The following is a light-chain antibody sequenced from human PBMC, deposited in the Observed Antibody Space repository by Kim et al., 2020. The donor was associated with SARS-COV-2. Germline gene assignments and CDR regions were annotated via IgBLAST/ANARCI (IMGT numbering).Light chain of an antibody. CDR3: SSYTSSSTRV. CDR1: SSDVGGYNY. V-gene: IGLV2-14*03. Sequence: QSALTQPASVSGSPGQSITISCTGTSSDVGGYNYVSWYQQHPGKAPKLTIYDVSNRPSGVSNRFSGSKSGNTASLTISGFQAEDEADYYCSSYTSSSTRVFGGGTQLTVL. J-gene: IGLJ3*02. CDR2: DVS.